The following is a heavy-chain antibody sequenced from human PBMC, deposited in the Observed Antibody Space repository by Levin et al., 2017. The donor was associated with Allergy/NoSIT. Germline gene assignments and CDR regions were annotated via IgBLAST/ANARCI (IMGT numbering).Heavy chain of an antibody. CDR1: GFTFGDYA. D-gene: IGHD3-16*02. CDR2: IRNKAHGGTT. CDR3: ARGGPPKYDYNWGSNRDGYFDY. Sequence: GESLKISCTGSGFTFGDYAMSWVRQAPGKGLEWVGFIRNKAHGGTTEYAASVKGRLTILRDDSKSIAYLQMNSLKTEETAVYFCARGGPPKYDYNWGSNRDGYFDYWGQGTLVTVSS. V-gene: IGHV3-49*04. J-gene: IGHJ4*02.